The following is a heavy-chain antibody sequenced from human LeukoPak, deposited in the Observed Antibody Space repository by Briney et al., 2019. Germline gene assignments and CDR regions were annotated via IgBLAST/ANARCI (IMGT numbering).Heavy chain of an antibody. CDR1: GGSISSYY. D-gene: IGHD4-17*01. V-gene: IGHV4-59*01. CDR2: IYYSGST. Sequence: PSETLSLTCTVSGGSISSYYWSWIRQPPGKGLEWIGYIYYSGSTNYNPSLKGRVTISVDTSKNQFSLKLSSVTAADTAVYYCARGTTVTNYYYYYYMDVWGKGTTVTVSS. J-gene: IGHJ6*03. CDR3: ARGTTVTNYYYYYYMDV.